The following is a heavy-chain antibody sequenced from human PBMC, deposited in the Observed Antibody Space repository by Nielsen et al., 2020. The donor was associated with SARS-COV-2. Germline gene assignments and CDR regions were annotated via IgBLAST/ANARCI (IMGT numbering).Heavy chain of an antibody. J-gene: IGHJ3*02. CDR1: GFTFSSYA. V-gene: IGHV3-30-3*01. CDR3: ARYEWLRSAFDI. D-gene: IGHD5-12*01. CDR2: ISYDGSNK. Sequence: GESLKISCAASGFTFSSYAMHWVRQAPGKGLEWVAVISYDGSNKYYADSVKGRFTISRDNSKNTLYLQMNSLRAEDTAVYYCARYEWLRSAFDIWGQGTMVTVSS.